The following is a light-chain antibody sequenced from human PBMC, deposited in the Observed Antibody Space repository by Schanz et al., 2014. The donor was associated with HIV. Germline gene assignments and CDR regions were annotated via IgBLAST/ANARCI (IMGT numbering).Light chain of an antibody. V-gene: IGKV3-20*01. CDR2: GAS. CDR1: HRIASNY. Sequence: EIVLTQSPGALSLSPRDRVTLSCRASHRIASNYLAWYQQKRGQPPRLLIYGASSRAPGIPDRFSGSGSGTDFTLAINRMEPEDLAVYYCQQYGSSPKTFGQGTKLESK. CDR3: QQYGSSPKT. J-gene: IGKJ2*01.